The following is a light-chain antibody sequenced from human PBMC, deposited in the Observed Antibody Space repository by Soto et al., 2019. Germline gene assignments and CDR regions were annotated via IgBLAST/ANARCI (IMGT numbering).Light chain of an antibody. Sequence: IVITQSPGTLSALPGQSATLPCRASQSVGTNLAWYQQKPGQAPRLLIYGASTRATGIPVRFSGSGSGTEFTLTISSLQSDDFAVYYCQQYNQWSPITFGQGTLLEVK. J-gene: IGKJ5*01. CDR3: QQYNQWSPIT. V-gene: IGKV3-15*01. CDR1: QSVGTN. CDR2: GAS.